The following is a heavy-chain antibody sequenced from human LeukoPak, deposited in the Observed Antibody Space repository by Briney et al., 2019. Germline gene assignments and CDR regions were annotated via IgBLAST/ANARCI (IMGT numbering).Heavy chain of an antibody. CDR3: ARVRRYCGGGSCYFDYFFDY. J-gene: IGHJ4*02. Sequence: GGSLRLSCAASGFXFNSYAVHWVRQAPGKGLEWVAVISYDGSINFYAASMKGRSTISRDNSKNTLYLQMNSLRPEDTALYFCARVRRYCGGGSCYFDYFFDYWGQGTLVTVSS. CDR2: ISYDGSIN. D-gene: IGHD2-15*01. CDR1: GFXFNSYA. V-gene: IGHV3-30-3*01.